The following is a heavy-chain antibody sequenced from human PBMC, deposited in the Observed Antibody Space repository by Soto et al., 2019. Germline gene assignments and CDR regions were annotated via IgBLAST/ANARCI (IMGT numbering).Heavy chain of an antibody. J-gene: IGHJ4*02. CDR3: ARDLVKSGYDVDY. Sequence: GGSLRLSCAASGFTFSSYGMHWVRQAPGKGLEWVAVIWYDGSNKYYADSVKGRFTISRDNSKNTLYLQMNSLRAEGTAVYYCARDLVKSGYDVDYWGQGTLVTVSS. V-gene: IGHV3-33*01. CDR1: GFTFSSYG. D-gene: IGHD5-12*01. CDR2: IWYDGSNK.